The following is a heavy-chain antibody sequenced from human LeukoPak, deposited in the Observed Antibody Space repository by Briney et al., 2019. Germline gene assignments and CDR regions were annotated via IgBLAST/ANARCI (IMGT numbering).Heavy chain of an antibody. J-gene: IGHJ3*02. Sequence: ASVKVSCKASGYTFTSYGISWVRQAPGQGLEWMGWISACNGNTNYAQKLQGRVTMTTDTSTSTAYMELRSLRSDDTAVYYCARVVQEYYDSSGSDAFDIWGQGTMVTVSS. V-gene: IGHV1-18*01. CDR1: GYTFTSYG. D-gene: IGHD3-22*01. CDR2: ISACNGNT. CDR3: ARVVQEYYDSSGSDAFDI.